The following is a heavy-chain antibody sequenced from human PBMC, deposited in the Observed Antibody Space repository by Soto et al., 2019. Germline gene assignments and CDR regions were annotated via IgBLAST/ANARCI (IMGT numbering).Heavy chain of an antibody. Sequence: EVQLVESGGGLVQPGGSLRLSCAASGFTFSDYWLSWVRQSPVKGLEWVANMSPDGRKRYYLDSLKGRFTISRDNAKNSLYLQMNRLSAEDTAVYFCSRDPLAFHIGGHWGQVTLVTVSS. V-gene: IGHV3-7*01. J-gene: IGHJ4*02. CDR1: GFTFSDYW. CDR2: MSPDGRKR. D-gene: IGHD3-3*02. CDR3: SRDPLAFHIGGH.